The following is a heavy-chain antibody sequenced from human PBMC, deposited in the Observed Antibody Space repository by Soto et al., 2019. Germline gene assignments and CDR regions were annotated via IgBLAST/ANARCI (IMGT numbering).Heavy chain of an antibody. Sequence: ASVKVSCKASGYTFTSYYMHWVRQAPGQGLEWMGIINPSGGSTSYAQKFQGRVTTTRDTSTSTVYMELSSLRSEDTAVYYCARPGIAVAGRYYYYGMDVWGQGTTVTVSS. CDR1: GYTFTSYY. D-gene: IGHD6-19*01. CDR3: ARPGIAVAGRYYYYGMDV. J-gene: IGHJ6*02. V-gene: IGHV1-46*01. CDR2: INPSGGST.